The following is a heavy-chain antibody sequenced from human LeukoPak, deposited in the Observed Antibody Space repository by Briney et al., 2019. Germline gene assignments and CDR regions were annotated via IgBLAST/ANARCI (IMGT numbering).Heavy chain of an antibody. CDR3: ARVFGVYDYVWGSYRWDPFDY. CDR2: ISAYNGNT. Sequence: ASVKVSCKASGYTFTSYGTSWVRQAPGQGLEWMGWISAYNGNTNYAQKLQGRVTMTTDTSTSTAYMELRSLRSDDTAVYYCARVFGVYDYVWGSYRWDPFDYWGQGTLVTVSS. V-gene: IGHV1-18*01. CDR1: GYTFTSYG. J-gene: IGHJ4*02. D-gene: IGHD3-16*02.